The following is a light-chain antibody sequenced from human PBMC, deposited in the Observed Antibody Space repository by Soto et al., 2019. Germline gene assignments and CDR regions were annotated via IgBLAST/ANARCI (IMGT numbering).Light chain of an antibody. CDR1: RSFASSY. Sequence: EIVLTQSPGTLSLSPGERATLSCRASRSFASSYLAWYQHKPGQAPRLLIYAASSRATGIPDRFSGSGSGTDFTLTITRLEPEDFATYHCQQLQRTPFTFGPGTTVDV. CDR2: AAS. J-gene: IGKJ3*01. V-gene: IGKV3-20*01. CDR3: QQLQRTPFT.